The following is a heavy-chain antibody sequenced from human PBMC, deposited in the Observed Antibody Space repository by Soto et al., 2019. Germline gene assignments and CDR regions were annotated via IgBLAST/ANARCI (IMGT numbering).Heavy chain of an antibody. CDR1: GFTLSNFA. CDR2: VSGAGITT. J-gene: IGHJ5*02. CDR3: AKDAVYRDGLWLMDS. D-gene: IGHD2-21*01. V-gene: IGHV3-23*01. Sequence: PGGSLRLSCAASGFTLSNFAMSWVRQAPGKGLEWVSVVSGAGITTKYAASVKGRFTVSRDNSKNTLYLQMSSLREEDTALYYCAKDAVYRDGLWLMDSWGQGTLVTVSS.